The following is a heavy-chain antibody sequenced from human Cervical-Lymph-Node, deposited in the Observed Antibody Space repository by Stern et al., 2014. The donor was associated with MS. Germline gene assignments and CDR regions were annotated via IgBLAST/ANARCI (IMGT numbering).Heavy chain of an antibody. CDR3: ARRPPQQPTAWYPNWFDP. J-gene: IGHJ5*02. Sequence: QVTLGESGPALVKPTQTLTLTCTFSGFSLSTYGVGVGWLRQPPGQALEWLALIYGGDENADSPSRKNRLTLTTDTSKTQVVLIMTNMDPVDTATYYCARRPPQQPTAWYPNWFDPWGQGTLVTVSS. V-gene: IGHV2-5*02. CDR1: GFSLSTYGVG. CDR2: IYGGDEN. D-gene: IGHD6-13*01.